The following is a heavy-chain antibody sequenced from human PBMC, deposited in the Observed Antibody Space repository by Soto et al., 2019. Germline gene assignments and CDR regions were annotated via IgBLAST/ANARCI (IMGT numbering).Heavy chain of an antibody. CDR3: AGPVASDY. J-gene: IGHJ4*02. Sequence: EVQLVESGGGLIQPGGSLRLSCVVSGFTVSSDYMSWVRQAPGKGLEWISVIYAGGSTYYAESVKGRFTISRDNSKNTLYLQMNSPRADDTGVYYCAGPVASDYWGQGTRVTVSS. CDR1: GFTVSSDY. D-gene: IGHD5-12*01. V-gene: IGHV3-53*01. CDR2: IYAGGST.